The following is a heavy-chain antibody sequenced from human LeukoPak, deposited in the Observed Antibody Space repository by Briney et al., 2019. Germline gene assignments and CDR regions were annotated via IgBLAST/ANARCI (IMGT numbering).Heavy chain of an antibody. V-gene: IGHV4-39*07. J-gene: IGHJ6*02. CDR1: GGSISSSSAY. CDR3: ARAAVVGAYYYYYGMDV. CDR2: IYYSKNT. D-gene: IGHD1-26*01. Sequence: SETLSLTCTVSGGSISSSSAYWGWIRQPPGKGLEWIGSIYYSKNTYYNPSLKSRVTISVDTSKNQFSLKLSSVTAADTAVYYCARAAVVGAYYYYYGMDVWGQGTTVTVSS.